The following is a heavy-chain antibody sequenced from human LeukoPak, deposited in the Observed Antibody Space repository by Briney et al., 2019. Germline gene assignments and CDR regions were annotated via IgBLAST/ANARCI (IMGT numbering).Heavy chain of an antibody. Sequence: GGSLRLSCAASGFTFSSYSMNWVRQAPGKGLEWVSSISSSGNYIYYADSVKGRFTISRDNVKNSLYLQMNSLRAEDTAVYYCARKTIYSSSSFADYWGQGTLVTVSS. V-gene: IGHV3-21*01. D-gene: IGHD6-6*01. CDR3: ARKTIYSSSSFADY. CDR2: ISSSGNYI. CDR1: GFTFSSYS. J-gene: IGHJ4*02.